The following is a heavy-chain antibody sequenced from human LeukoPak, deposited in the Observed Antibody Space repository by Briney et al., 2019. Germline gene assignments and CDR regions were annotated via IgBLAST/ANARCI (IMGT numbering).Heavy chain of an antibody. CDR3: ARAPRYCSSTSCYSADY. CDR2: ISSSSSYI. Sequence: EGSLRLSCTSKGFTCSSYSMNWVRQAPGKGMEWVSSISSSSSYIYYADSVKGRFTISRDNAKNSLYLQMNSLRAEDTAVYYCARAPRYCSSTSCYSADYWGQGTLVTVSS. J-gene: IGHJ4*02. V-gene: IGHV3-21*01. CDR1: GFTCSSYS. D-gene: IGHD2-2*02.